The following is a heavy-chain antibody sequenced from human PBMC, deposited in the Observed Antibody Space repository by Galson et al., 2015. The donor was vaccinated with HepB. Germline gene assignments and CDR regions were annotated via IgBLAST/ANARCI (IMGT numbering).Heavy chain of an antibody. CDR1: GGTFSSYA. CDR3: ARDRGYCSGGSCSNWFDP. D-gene: IGHD2-15*01. V-gene: IGHV1-69*13. J-gene: IGHJ5*02. Sequence: SVKVSCKASGGTFSSYAISWVRQAPGQGLEWMGGIIPIFGTANYSQKFQGRVTITADESTSTAYMELSSLRSEGTAVYYCARDRGYCSGGSCSNWFDPWGQGTLVTVSS. CDR2: IIPIFGTA.